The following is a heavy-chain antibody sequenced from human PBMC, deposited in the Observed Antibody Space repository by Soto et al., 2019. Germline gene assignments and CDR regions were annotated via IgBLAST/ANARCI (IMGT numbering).Heavy chain of an antibody. D-gene: IGHD3-3*01. V-gene: IGHV3-11*01. CDR2: ISSSGSTI. J-gene: IGHJ6*03. Sequence: GGSLRLSCAASGFTFSDYYMSWIRQAPGKGLEWVSYISSSGSTIYYADSVKGRFTISRDNAKNSLYLQMNSLRAEDTAVYYCARGPNFWSGYPYYMDVWGKGTTVTVSS. CDR3: ARGPNFWSGYPYYMDV. CDR1: GFTFSDYY.